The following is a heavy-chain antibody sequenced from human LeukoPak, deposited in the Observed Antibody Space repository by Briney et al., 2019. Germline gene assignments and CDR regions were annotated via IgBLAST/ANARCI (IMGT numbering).Heavy chain of an antibody. CDR2: ISGFNGNT. J-gene: IGHJ4*02. CDR1: GHTFTSYG. V-gene: IGHV1-18*01. D-gene: IGHD2-21*01. CDR3: ARATAAYSGLIDN. Sequence: ASVKVSCKASGHTFTSYGISWVRQAPGQGLEWMGWISGFNGNTKYALNLQGRVAMTTDTSTSTAYMELRSLSSDDTAVYYCARATAAYSGLIDNWGQGTLVTVSS.